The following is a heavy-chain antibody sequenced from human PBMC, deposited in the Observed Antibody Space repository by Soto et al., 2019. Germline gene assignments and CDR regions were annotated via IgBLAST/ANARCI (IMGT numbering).Heavy chain of an antibody. V-gene: IGHV4-39*01. J-gene: IGHJ6*03. CDR2: IYYSGST. Sequence: PSETLSLTCTVSGGSISSSSYYWGWIRQPPGKGLEWIGSIYYSGSTYYNPSLKSRVTISVDTSKNQFSLKLSSVTAADTAVYYCARGSSIAARLFGYYYMDVWGKGTTVTVSS. CDR1: GGSISSSSYY. D-gene: IGHD6-6*01. CDR3: ARGSSIAARLFGYYYMDV.